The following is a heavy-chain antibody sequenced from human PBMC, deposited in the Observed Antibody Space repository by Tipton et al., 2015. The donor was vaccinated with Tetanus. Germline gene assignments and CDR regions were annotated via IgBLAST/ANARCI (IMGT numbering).Heavy chain of an antibody. CDR3: ARVAGGYNWGTDAFDI. CDR1: GGSISSYY. D-gene: IGHD5-24*01. CDR2: IYYSGST. V-gene: IGHV4-59*01. Sequence: TLSLTCTVSGGSISSYYWSWIRQPPGKGLEWIGYIYYSGSTNYNPSLKSRVTISVDTSKNQFSLKLSSVTAADTAVYYCARVAGGYNWGTDAFDIWGQGTMVTVSS. J-gene: IGHJ3*02.